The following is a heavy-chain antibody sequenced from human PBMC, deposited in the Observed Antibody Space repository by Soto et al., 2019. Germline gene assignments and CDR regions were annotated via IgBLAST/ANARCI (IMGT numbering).Heavy chain of an antibody. Sequence: QLQLQESGSGLVKPSQTLSLTCAVSGGSISSGGYSWSWIRQPPGKGLEWIGYIYHSGSTYYNPALKSRVTISLDRSKKQFSLKLSSVPAAETAVYYCARGMTTVTTLDYWGQGTLVTVSS. CDR3: ARGMTTVTTLDY. CDR1: GGSISSGGYS. J-gene: IGHJ4*02. D-gene: IGHD4-17*01. CDR2: IYHSGST. V-gene: IGHV4-30-2*01.